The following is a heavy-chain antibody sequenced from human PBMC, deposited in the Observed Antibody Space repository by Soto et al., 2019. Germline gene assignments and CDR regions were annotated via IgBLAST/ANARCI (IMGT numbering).Heavy chain of an antibody. CDR3: ARPPGYISDWYYFDL. D-gene: IGHD3-9*01. CDR2: ISPKSGGT. CDR1: GYTVTGYY. V-gene: IGHV1-2*02. Sequence: ASGKVSCKASGYTVTGYYMHWVRQAPGQGFEWMARISPKSGGTNYAQKFEGRVTMTWDTSLKTAYMELSSLISEDTAVYYCARPPGYISDWYYFDLWGQGTLVTVSS. J-gene: IGHJ4*02.